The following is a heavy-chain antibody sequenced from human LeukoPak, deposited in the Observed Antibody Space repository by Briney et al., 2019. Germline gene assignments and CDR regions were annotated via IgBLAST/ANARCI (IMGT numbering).Heavy chain of an antibody. J-gene: IGHJ4*02. CDR2: ITTYNGKT. D-gene: IGHD3-10*01. CDR1: GYTFASYG. V-gene: IGHV1-18*01. Sequence: ASAKVSCKASGYTFASYGINWVRQAPGQGLEWMGRITTYNGKTNYAQKFQARVTMTTDTSTNTAFMELRSLRSDDTALYYCARDLRGNVRFDYWGQGTLVTVSS. CDR3: ARDLRGNVRFDY.